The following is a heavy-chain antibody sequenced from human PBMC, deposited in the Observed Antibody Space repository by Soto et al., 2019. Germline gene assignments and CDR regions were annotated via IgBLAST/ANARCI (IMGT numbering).Heavy chain of an antibody. V-gene: IGHV1-69*13. CDR2: IIPIFGTA. D-gene: IGHD3-22*01. Sequence: SVKVSCKASGGTFSSYAISWVRQAPGQGLEWMGGIIPIFGTANYAQKFQGRVTITADESTSTAYMELSRLRSEDTAVYYCESPAFSGYDSWWFDPWGQGTLVTVSS. CDR3: ESPAFSGYDSWWFDP. CDR1: GGTFSSYA. J-gene: IGHJ5*02.